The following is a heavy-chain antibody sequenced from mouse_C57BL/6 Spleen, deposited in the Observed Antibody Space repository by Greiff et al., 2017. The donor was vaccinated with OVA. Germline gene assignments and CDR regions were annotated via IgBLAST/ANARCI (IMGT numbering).Heavy chain of an antibody. Sequence: QVPLQQSGAELAKPGASVPLSCKSSFYTFTSYWMHWVKPRPGPGLAWIGYINPSSGYTKYNQKFKDKATLTADKSSSTAYMQLSSLTYEDSAVYYCARGGNYERSAMDYWGQGTSVTVSS. CDR2: INPSSGYT. CDR1: FYTFTSYW. J-gene: IGHJ4*01. V-gene: IGHV1-7*01. D-gene: IGHD2-1*01. CDR3: ARGGNYERSAMDY.